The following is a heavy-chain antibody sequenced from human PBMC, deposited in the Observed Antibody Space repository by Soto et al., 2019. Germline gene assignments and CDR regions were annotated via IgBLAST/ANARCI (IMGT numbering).Heavy chain of an antibody. J-gene: IGHJ4*02. CDR1: GGPISSGDYY. D-gene: IGHD3-22*01. CDR3: ARVGSGYSRFDY. Sequence: PSETLSLTCTVSGGPISSGDYYWSWIRQHPGKGLEWIGYIYYSGSTYYNPSLKSRVTISVDTSKNQFSLKLSSVTAADTAVYYCARVGSGYSRFDYWGQGTLVTVSS. V-gene: IGHV4-31*03. CDR2: IYYSGST.